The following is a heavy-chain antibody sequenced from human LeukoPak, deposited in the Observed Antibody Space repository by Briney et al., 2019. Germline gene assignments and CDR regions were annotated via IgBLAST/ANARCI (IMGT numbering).Heavy chain of an antibody. D-gene: IGHD3-22*01. CDR3: ARGRGIEYYYDSSGRSDFDY. V-gene: IGHV3-74*01. CDR2: INSDGSST. J-gene: IGHJ4*02. CDR1: GFTFSSYA. Sequence: PGGSLRLSCAASGFTFSSYAMSWVRQPPGKGLVWVSRINSDGSSTSYADSVKGRFTISRDNAKNTLYLQMNSLRAEDTAVYYCARGRGIEYYYDSSGRSDFDYWGQGTLVTVSS.